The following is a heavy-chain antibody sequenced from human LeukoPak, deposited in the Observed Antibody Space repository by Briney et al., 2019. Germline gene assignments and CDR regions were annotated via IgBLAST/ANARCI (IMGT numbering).Heavy chain of an antibody. Sequence: SETLSLTGAVSGYSISSAYYWGWIRQPPGKGLVWIGTVYHSGTYYNPSLKSRVTISVDTSKNQFSLNLTSVTAADTAVYYCARLTYSYDSSGYYYFDYWGQGTLVTVSS. V-gene: IGHV4-38-2*01. CDR2: VYHSGT. CDR3: ARLTYSYDSSGYYYFDY. D-gene: IGHD3-22*01. J-gene: IGHJ4*02. CDR1: GYSISSAYY.